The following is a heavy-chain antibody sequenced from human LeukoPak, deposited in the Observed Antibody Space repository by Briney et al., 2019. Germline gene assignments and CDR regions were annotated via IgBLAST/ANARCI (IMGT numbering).Heavy chain of an antibody. CDR3: ARGRGNSSSWYFDY. J-gene: IGHJ4*02. D-gene: IGHD6-13*01. CDR2: IKHDGSEK. CDR1: RFTFSSYW. V-gene: IGHV3-7*01. Sequence: GGSLRLSCAASRFTFSSYWMSWVRQAPGKGLEWEANIKHDGSEKYSVDSVKGRFTISRDNAKNSLYLQMNSLRAEDTAVYYCARGRGNSSSWYFDYWGQGTLATVSS.